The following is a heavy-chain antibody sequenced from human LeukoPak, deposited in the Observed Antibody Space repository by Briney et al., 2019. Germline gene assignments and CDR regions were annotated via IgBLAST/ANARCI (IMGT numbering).Heavy chain of an antibody. D-gene: IGHD6-13*01. CDR1: GYTFTSYY. CDR3: ASVDTAAGTPLGH. V-gene: IGHV1-46*01. J-gene: IGHJ1*01. CDR2: INPSGGST. Sequence: ASVKVSCKASGYTFTSYYMHWVRQAPGQGLKWMGIINPSGGSTSYAQKFQGRVTMTRDTSTSTVYMELSSLRSEDTAVYYCASVDTAAGTPLGHWGQGTLVTVSS.